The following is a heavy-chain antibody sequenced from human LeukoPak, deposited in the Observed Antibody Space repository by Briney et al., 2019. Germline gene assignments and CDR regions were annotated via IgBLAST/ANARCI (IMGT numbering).Heavy chain of an antibody. J-gene: IGHJ3*02. D-gene: IGHD2-15*01. V-gene: IGHV3-30-3*01. CDR2: ISYDGSNK. CDR3: ARYETDCSGGSCYGALDI. Sequence: PGGSLRLSCAASGFTFSSYAMHWVRQAPGKGLEWVAVISYDGSNKYYADSVKGRFTISRDNSKNTLYLQMNSLRAEDTAVYYCARYETDCSGGSCYGALDIWGQGTMVTVSS. CDR1: GFTFSSYA.